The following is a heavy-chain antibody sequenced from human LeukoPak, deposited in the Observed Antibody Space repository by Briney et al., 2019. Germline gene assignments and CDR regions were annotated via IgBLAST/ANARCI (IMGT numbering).Heavy chain of an antibody. CDR2: ISSSSSYI. CDR1: GFTFSSYS. Sequence: GGSLRLSCAASGFTFSSYSMNWVRQAPGKGLEWVSSISSSSSYIYYADSVKGRFTISRDNAKNSLYLQMYSLRAEDTAVYYCARDPHGEYYDSSGYLDYWGQGTLVTVSS. V-gene: IGHV3-21*01. J-gene: IGHJ4*02. D-gene: IGHD3-22*01. CDR3: ARDPHGEYYDSSGYLDY.